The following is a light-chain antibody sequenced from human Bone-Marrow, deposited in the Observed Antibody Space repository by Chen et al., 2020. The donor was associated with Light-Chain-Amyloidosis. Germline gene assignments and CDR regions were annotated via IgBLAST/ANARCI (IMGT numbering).Light chain of an antibody. CDR1: TGTVTSGHY. CDR2: DTT. V-gene: IGLV7-46*01. CDR3: LLCYSGPWV. Sequence: QAVVTQAPSLTVSPGGTVTLTCGSSTGTVTSGHYPHWLQQKPGQAPRTLIYDTTNKHSWTPARFSGSLLGGKAALTLAGAQHEDEAEYYCLLCYSGPWVFGGGTKLTVL. J-gene: IGLJ3*02.